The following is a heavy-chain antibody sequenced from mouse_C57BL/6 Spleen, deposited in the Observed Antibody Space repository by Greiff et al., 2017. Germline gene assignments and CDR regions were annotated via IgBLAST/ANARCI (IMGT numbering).Heavy chain of an antibody. CDR3: ARGYYGSSGGYFDV. J-gene: IGHJ1*03. CDR1: GFTFSSYG. Sequence: EVQRVESGGDLVKPGGSLKLSCAASGFTFSSYGMSWVRQTPDKRLEWVATISSGGSYTYYPDSVKGRFTISRDNAKNTLYLQMSSLKSEDTVMYYCARGYYGSSGGYFDVWGTGTTVTVSS. V-gene: IGHV5-6*01. CDR2: ISSGGSYT. D-gene: IGHD1-1*01.